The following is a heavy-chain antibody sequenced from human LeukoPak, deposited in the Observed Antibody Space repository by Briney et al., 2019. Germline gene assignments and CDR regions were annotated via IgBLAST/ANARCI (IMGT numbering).Heavy chain of an antibody. CDR3: AHRGRHYVVYHN. Sequence: SGPTLVKPTQTHTLTCTYSGVSLSTSGLGVGWIRQPPGKALQWIALIYGYDDKRYTQSLKNRLTNPKDTSKNRVVLTMNNMDPVDTATYFCAHRGRHYVVYHNWGQGTLVTVSS. J-gene: IGHJ4*02. D-gene: IGHD3-16*01. V-gene: IGHV2-5*01. CDR2: IYGYDDK. CDR1: GVSLSTSGLG.